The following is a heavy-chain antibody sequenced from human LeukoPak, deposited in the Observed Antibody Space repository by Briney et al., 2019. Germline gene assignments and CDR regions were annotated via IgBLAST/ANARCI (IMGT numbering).Heavy chain of an antibody. J-gene: IGHJ4*02. CDR1: RFTFTSSA. CDR3: AAETGDRLRVDY. D-gene: IGHD7-27*01. V-gene: IGHV1-58*02. Sequence: ASVKVSCKASRFTFTSSAMQWVRQARGQRLEWIGWIVVGSGNTNYAQKFQERVTITRDMSTSTAYMELSSLRSEDTAVYYCAAETGDRLRVDYWGQGTLVTVSS. CDR2: IVVGSGNT.